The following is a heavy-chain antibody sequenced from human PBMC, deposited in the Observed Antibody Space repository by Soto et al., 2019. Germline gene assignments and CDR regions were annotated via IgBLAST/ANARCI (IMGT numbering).Heavy chain of an antibody. D-gene: IGHD4-17*01. J-gene: IGHJ4*02. CDR3: ARAPPMTTVTTMFDY. CDR1: GFTFSTYW. Sequence: GGSLRLSCAASGFTFSTYWMHWVRQAPGKGLVWVSRINSDGSSTSYADSVKGRFTISRDNAKNTLYVQMNSLRAEDTAVYYCARAPPMTTVTTMFDYWGQGTLVTVSS. V-gene: IGHV3-74*01. CDR2: INSDGSST.